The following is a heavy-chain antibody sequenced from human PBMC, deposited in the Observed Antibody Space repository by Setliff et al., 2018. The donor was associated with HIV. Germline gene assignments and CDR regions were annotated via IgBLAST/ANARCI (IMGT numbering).Heavy chain of an antibody. J-gene: IGHJ6*02. D-gene: IGHD2-15*01. CDR3: ARKAADVSGGGMDV. CDR2: IYNSVTT. V-gene: IGHV4-59*01. Sequence: SETLSLTCIVSGASISSNTWSWIRQAPGKGLQWIGFIYNSVTTNYNPSLKSRVTISLDTSKNQFSLKLTSVTAADTAIYYCARKAADVSGGGMDVWGQGTTVTVSS. CDR1: GASISSNT.